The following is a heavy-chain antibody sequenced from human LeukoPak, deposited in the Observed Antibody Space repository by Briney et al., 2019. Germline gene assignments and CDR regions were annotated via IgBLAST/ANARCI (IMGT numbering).Heavy chain of an antibody. Sequence: ASVKVSCKASGYTFTGYYMHWVRQAPGQGLEWMGWINPNSGGTNYAQKFQGWVTMTRDTSISTAYMELSRLRSDDTAVYYCARAPLREGTAMGPFRYWGQGTLVTVSS. CDR3: ARAPLREGTAMGPFRY. CDR1: GYTFTGYY. CDR2: INPNSGGT. J-gene: IGHJ4*02. V-gene: IGHV1-2*04. D-gene: IGHD5-18*01.